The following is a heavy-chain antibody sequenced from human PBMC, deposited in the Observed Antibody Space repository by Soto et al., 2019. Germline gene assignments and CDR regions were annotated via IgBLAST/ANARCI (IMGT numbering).Heavy chain of an antibody. Sequence: KESGPALVKPTQTLTLTCTFSGFSLSTSGEAVGWIRQPPGKGLEWLALIYWNGIERYSPSLKNRLSITKDTSKNNVVLTMTNMDPVDTATYYCAHGDPLDFHYWGQGTLVTVSS. V-gene: IGHV2-5*01. D-gene: IGHD3-10*01. J-gene: IGHJ4*02. CDR2: IYWNGIE. CDR1: GFSLSTSGEA. CDR3: AHGDPLDFHY.